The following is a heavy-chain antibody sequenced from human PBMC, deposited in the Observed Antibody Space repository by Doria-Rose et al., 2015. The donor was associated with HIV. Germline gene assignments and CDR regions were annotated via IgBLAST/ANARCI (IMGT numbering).Heavy chain of an antibody. V-gene: IGHV2-26*01. CDR1: GVSLSSPGMG. CDR2: IFSDDER. J-gene: IGHJ4*02. D-gene: IGHD6-13*01. Sequence: VTLKESGPVLVKPTETLTLTCTVSGVSLSSPGMGVSWIRQPPGKALEWLANIFSDDERSYKTSLKCRLTISRGTSKSQVVLTMTDTDPVDTATYYCARIKSSRWYHKYYFDFWGQGTLVIVSA. CDR3: ARIKSSRWYHKYYFDF.